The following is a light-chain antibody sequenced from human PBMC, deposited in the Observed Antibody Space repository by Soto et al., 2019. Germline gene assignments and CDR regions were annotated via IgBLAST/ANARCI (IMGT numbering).Light chain of an antibody. V-gene: IGLV2-8*01. CDR2: EVS. CDR1: SSDVGGYNY. J-gene: IGLJ2*01. CDR3: SSYAGSNNVV. Sequence: QSALTQPPSASGSPGQSVTISCTGTSSDVGGYNYVSWYQQHPGKAPKLMIYEVSKRPSGVPDRFSGSKSDNTASLTVSGLQAEDEADYYCSSYAGSNNVVCGGGTKLPVL.